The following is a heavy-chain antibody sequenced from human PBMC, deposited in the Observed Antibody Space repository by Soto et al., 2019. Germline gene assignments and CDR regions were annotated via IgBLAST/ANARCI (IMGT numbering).Heavy chain of an antibody. CDR1: GYTFTSYG. Sequence: QVQLVQSGAEVKKPGASVKVSCKASGYTFTSYGISWVRQAPGQGLEWMGWISAYNGNTNYAQKLQGRVTMTTDTSXXTAYMELRSLRSDDTAVYYCARLHITMIVVANVDYWGQGTLVTVSS. D-gene: IGHD3-22*01. CDR2: ISAYNGNT. J-gene: IGHJ4*02. V-gene: IGHV1-18*01. CDR3: ARLHITMIVVANVDY.